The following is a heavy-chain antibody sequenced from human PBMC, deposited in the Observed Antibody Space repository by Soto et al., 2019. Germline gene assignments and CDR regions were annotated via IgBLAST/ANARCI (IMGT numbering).Heavy chain of an antibody. CDR3: ARESPYCSSTSCQGY. V-gene: IGHV4-31*03. CDR1: GGSISSGGYY. J-gene: IGHJ4*02. CDR2: IYYSGST. D-gene: IGHD2-2*01. Sequence: PSETLSLTCTVSGGSISSGGYYWSWVRQHPGKGLEWIGYIYYSGSTYYNPSLKSRVTISVDTSKNQFSLKLSSVTAADTAVYYCARESPYCSSTSCQGYWGQGTLVTVSS.